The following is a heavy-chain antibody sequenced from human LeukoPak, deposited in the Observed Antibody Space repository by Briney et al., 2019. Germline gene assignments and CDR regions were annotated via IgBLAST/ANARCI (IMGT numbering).Heavy chain of an antibody. D-gene: IGHD6-19*01. Sequence: SETLSLTCTVSGGSISSYYWSWIRQPPGKGLEWIGYIYYSGSTNYNPSLKSRVTISVDTSKNQFSLKLSSVTAADTAVYYCASGVYSSGWFLDYWGQGTLVTVSS. CDR2: IYYSGST. CDR1: GGSISSYY. V-gene: IGHV4-59*08. CDR3: ASGVYSSGWFLDY. J-gene: IGHJ4*02.